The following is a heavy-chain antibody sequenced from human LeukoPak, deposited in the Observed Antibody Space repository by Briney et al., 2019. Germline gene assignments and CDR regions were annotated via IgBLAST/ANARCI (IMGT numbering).Heavy chain of an antibody. CDR1: GGSISSYY. J-gene: IGHJ4*02. CDR2: IYYSGST. D-gene: IGHD3-10*01. Sequence: SETLSLTCTVSGGSISSYYWSWIRQPPGKGLEWIGYIYYSGSTNYNPSLKSRVTISVDTSKNQFSLKLSSVTAADTAVYYCARDSYYGSRGIDYWGQGTLVTASS. V-gene: IGHV4-59*01. CDR3: ARDSYYGSRGIDY.